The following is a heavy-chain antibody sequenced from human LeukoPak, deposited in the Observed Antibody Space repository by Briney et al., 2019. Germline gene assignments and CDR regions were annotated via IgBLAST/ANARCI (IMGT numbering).Heavy chain of an antibody. D-gene: IGHD3-22*01. V-gene: IGHV3-11*01. CDR2: TSTSGSII. CDR3: ARVFGGGYYDY. CDR1: GFTFSDYH. Sequence: GRSLRLSCAASGFTFSDYHISWIRQAPGKGLEWVSYTSTSGSIIYHADSVKGRFTISRDNAKNSLYLQMNSLRAEDTAVYYCARVFGGGYYDYWGQGTLVTVSS. J-gene: IGHJ4*02.